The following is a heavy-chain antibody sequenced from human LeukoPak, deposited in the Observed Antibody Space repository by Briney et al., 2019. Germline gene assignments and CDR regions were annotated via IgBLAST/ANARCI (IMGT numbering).Heavy chain of an antibody. Sequence: GASVKLSCKSAGYTFTAYYLHGVRQPPGQGLEWMGWMNPNNGGAQYVQKFQGRVIMTRDTSISTAYMDLSNLRPDDTAVCYCATARVAVAPNDYWGQGTLVTVSS. CDR3: ATARVAVAPNDY. V-gene: IGHV1-2*02. CDR1: GYTFTAYY. CDR2: MNPNNGGA. J-gene: IGHJ4*02. D-gene: IGHD6-19*01.